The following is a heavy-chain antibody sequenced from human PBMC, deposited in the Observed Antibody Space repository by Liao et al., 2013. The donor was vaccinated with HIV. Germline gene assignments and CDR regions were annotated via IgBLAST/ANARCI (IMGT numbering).Heavy chain of an antibody. V-gene: IGHV4-4*07. J-gene: IGHJ1*01. CDR3: TRDVLTGVHAH. CDR1: GGSINDYY. D-gene: IGHD7-27*01. CDR2: MHTSGST. Sequence: QVHLQESGPGLVKPSETLSLTCTVSGGSINDYYWTWIRQPAGKGLEWIGRMHTSGSTNYNPSLKSRVTMSVDTSENQFSLKLTSVTAADTAVYFCTRDVLTGVHAHWGQGALVTVSS.